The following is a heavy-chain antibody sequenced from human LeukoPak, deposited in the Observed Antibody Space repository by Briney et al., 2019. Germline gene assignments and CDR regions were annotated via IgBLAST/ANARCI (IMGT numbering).Heavy chain of an antibody. CDR2: LYYFETA. CDR3: ARGGYGDSPFDY. J-gene: IGHJ4*02. D-gene: IGHD5-12*01. CDR1: RGPLSSYF. V-gene: IGHV4-59*01. Sequence: SETLSLTRTVSRGPLSSYFFSWIRQPPGPGVEGMGYLYYFETANYNPTLHSRVTISVDTSKHQVTQNPSYVTAADTTVYYWARGGYGDSPFDYWGQGTLVTVSS.